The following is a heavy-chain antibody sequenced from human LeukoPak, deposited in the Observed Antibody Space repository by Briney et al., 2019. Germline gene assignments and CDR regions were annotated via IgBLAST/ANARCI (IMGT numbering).Heavy chain of an antibody. CDR1: GGSFSGYY. D-gene: IGHD3-10*01. V-gene: IGHV4-34*01. J-gene: IGHJ4*02. CDR2: INHSGST. Sequence: SETLSLTCAVYGGSFSGYYWSWIRQPPGKGLEWIGEINHSGSTNYNPSLKSRVTISVDTSKNQFSPKLSSVTAADTAVYYCARFSDSGSYSLFDYWGQGTLVTVSS. CDR3: ARFSDSGSYSLFDY.